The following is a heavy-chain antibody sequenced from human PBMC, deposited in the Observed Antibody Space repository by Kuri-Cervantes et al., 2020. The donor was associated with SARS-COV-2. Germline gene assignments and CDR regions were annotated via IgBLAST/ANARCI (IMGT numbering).Heavy chain of an antibody. Sequence: GGSLRLSCAASGFTFSDYYMSWIRQAPGKGLEWVSYISSSGSTIYYADSVKGRFTISRDNAKNTLYLQMNSLRAEDTAVYYCAREVVVPAAGFDPWGQGTLVTVSS. D-gene: IGHD2-2*01. J-gene: IGHJ5*02. CDR1: GFTFSDYY. V-gene: IGHV3-11*04. CDR2: ISSSGSTI. CDR3: AREVVVPAAGFDP.